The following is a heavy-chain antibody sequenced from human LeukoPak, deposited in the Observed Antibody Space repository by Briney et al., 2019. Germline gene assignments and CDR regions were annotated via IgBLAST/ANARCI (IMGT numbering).Heavy chain of an antibody. V-gene: IGHV1-2*02. Sequence: ASVKVSCKASGYTFTGYYMHWVRQAPGQGLEWMGWINPNSGGTNYAQKFQGRVTMTRDTSISTAYMELSRLRSDDTAVYYCARDLKRAAAGTDYYYYYYMDVWGKGTTVTVSS. D-gene: IGHD6-13*01. J-gene: IGHJ6*03. CDR2: INPNSGGT. CDR3: ARDLKRAAAGTDYYYYYYMDV. CDR1: GYTFTGYY.